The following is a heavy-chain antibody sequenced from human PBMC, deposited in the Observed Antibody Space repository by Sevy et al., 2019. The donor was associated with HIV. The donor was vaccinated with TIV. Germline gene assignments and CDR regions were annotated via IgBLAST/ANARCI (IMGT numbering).Heavy chain of an antibody. D-gene: IGHD3-9*01. V-gene: IGHV1-46*01. CDR3: ARDSDNYDILTGYYPFDY. CDR1: GYTFTSYY. Sequence: ASVKVSCKASGYTFTSYYMHWVRQAPGQGLEWMGIINPSGGSTSYAQKFQGRVTMTRDTSTSTVYMELSSVRSEDTAVYYCARDSDNYDILTGYYPFDYWGQGTLVTVSS. J-gene: IGHJ4*02. CDR2: INPSGGST.